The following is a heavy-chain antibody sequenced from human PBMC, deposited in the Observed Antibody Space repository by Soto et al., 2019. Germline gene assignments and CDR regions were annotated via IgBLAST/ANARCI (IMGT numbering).Heavy chain of an antibody. CDR3: AKGRRGTGKTSDY. V-gene: IGHV3-23*01. CDR1: GFTFSSYA. CDR2: ISGSGGST. Sequence: RLSCAASGFTFSSYAMSWVRQAPGKGLEWVSAISGSGGSTYYADSVKGRFTISRDNSKNTLHLQMNSLRAEDTAVYYCAKGRRGTGKTSDYWGQGTLVTVSS. J-gene: IGHJ4*02. D-gene: IGHD1-1*01.